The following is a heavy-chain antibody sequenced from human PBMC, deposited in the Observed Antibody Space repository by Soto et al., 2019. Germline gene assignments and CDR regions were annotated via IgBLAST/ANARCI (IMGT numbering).Heavy chain of an antibody. D-gene: IGHD3-3*01. V-gene: IGHV2-5*02. J-gene: IGHJ6*02. CDR1: GFSLDTSGVG. Sequence: QITLKESGPTLVKPTQTLTLTCTFSGFSLDTSGVGVAWIRQPPGKALEWLTLIYWDDDKRYSPSLRSRLNITKDTSKNRVVLTMTNMDPVDTATYYCSHMESRVASYGLDVWGQGTTVTVSS. CDR3: SHMESRVASYGLDV. CDR2: IYWDDDK.